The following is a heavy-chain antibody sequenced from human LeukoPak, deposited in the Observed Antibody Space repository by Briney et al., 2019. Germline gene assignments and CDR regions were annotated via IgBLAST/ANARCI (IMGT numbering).Heavy chain of an antibody. CDR3: ARLVRYFDWLLGPLDY. CDR1: GYSFTSYW. J-gene: IGHJ4*02. Sequence: GESLQISCKGSGYSFTSYWIGWVCQMPGKGLEWMGIIYPSDSDTRYSPSFQGQVTISADKSISTAYLQWSSLKASDTAMYYCARLVRYFDWLLGPLDYWGQGTLVTVSS. D-gene: IGHD3-9*01. V-gene: IGHV5-51*01. CDR2: IYPSDSDT.